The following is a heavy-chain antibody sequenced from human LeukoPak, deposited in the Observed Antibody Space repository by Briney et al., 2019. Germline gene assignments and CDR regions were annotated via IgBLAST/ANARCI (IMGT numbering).Heavy chain of an antibody. CDR3: ARVRGSGSRQAFDI. CDR1: GYTFTGYY. J-gene: IGHJ3*02. D-gene: IGHD3-10*01. CDR2: INPNSGGT. V-gene: IGHV1-2*04. Sequence: ASVKVSCKASGYTFTGYYMHWVRQAPGQGLEWMGWINPNSGGTNYAQKFQGWVTMTRDTSISTAYMELSRLRSDDTAVYYCARVRGSGSRQAFDIWGQGTMVTVSS.